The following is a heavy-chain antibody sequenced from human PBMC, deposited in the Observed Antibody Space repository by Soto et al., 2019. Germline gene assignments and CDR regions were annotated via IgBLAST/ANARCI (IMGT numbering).Heavy chain of an antibody. Sequence: QVQLVQSGAEVKKPGSSVKVSCKASGGTFSSYTMHWVRQAPGKGLEWVAVISYDGSNKYYADSVKGRFTISRDNSKNTLYLQMNSLRAEDTAVYYCARDHGDIDYWGQGTLVTVSS. V-gene: IGHV3-30-3*01. CDR1: GGTFSSYT. CDR2: ISYDGSNK. D-gene: IGHD4-17*01. CDR3: ARDHGDIDY. J-gene: IGHJ4*02.